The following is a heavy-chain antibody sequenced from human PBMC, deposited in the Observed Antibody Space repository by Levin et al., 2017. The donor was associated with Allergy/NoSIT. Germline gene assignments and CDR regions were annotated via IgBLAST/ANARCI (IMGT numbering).Heavy chain of an antibody. D-gene: IGHD1-20*01. CDR2: INHSGST. V-gene: IGHV4-34*01. Sequence: PSETLSLTCAVYGGSFSGYYWSWIRQPPGKGLEWIGEINHSGSTNYNPSLKSRVTISVDTSKNQFSLKLSSVTAADTAVYYCARTRAITGTRLIYYYYGMDVWVQGTTVTVSS. J-gene: IGHJ6*02. CDR3: ARTRAITGTRLIYYYYGMDV. CDR1: GGSFSGYY.